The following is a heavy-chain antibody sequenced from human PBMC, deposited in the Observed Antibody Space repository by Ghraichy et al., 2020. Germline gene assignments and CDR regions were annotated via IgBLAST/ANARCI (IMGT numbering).Heavy chain of an antibody. CDR3: ARPYYYDSSGNRQGWYFDL. Sequence: ASVKVSCKASGYTFTGYYMHWVRQAPGQGLEWMGWINPNSGGTNYAQKFQGRVTMTRDTSISTAYMELSRLRSDDTAVYYCARPYYYDSSGNRQGWYFDLWGRGTLVTVSS. J-gene: IGHJ2*01. CDR2: INPNSGGT. V-gene: IGHV1-2*02. D-gene: IGHD3-22*01. CDR1: GYTFTGYY.